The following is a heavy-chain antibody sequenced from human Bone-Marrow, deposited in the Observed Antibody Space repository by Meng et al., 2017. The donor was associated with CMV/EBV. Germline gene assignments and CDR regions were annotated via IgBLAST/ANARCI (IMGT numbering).Heavy chain of an antibody. CDR2: IYYSGST. Sequence: GSLRLSCTVSGGSISSYYWSWIRQPPGKGLEWIGYIYYSGSTNYNPSLKSRVTISVDTSKNQFSLKLSSVTAADTAVYYCARDFYGSGSYWDYWGQGTLVTVSP. V-gene: IGHV4-59*01. CDR3: ARDFYGSGSYWDY. J-gene: IGHJ4*02. CDR1: GGSISSYY. D-gene: IGHD3-10*01.